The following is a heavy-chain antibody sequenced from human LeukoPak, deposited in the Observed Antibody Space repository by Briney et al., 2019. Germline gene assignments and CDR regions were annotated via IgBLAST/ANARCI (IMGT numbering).Heavy chain of an antibody. V-gene: IGHV1-2*02. J-gene: IGHJ4*02. Sequence: GASVKVSCKASGYTFTGYYMHWVRQAPGQGLEWMGWINPNSGGTNYAQKFQGRVTMTRDTSISTAYMELSRLRSDDTAVYYCATESYDFWSGYHDYWGQGTLVTVSS. CDR2: INPNSGGT. D-gene: IGHD3-3*01. CDR3: ATESYDFWSGYHDY. CDR1: GYTFTGYY.